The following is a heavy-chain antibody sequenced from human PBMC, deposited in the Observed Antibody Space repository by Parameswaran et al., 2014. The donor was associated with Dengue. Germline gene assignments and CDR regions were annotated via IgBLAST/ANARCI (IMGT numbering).Heavy chain of an antibody. CDR2: IIPILGIA. D-gene: IGHD1-26*01. CDR3: ASPSGSGSYYRYYFDY. J-gene: IGHJ4*02. V-gene: IGHV1-69*02. Sequence: SWVRQAPGQGLEWMGRIIPILGIANYAQKFQGRVTITADKSTSTAYMELSSLRSEDTAVYYCASPSGSGSYYRYYFDYWGQGTLVTVSS.